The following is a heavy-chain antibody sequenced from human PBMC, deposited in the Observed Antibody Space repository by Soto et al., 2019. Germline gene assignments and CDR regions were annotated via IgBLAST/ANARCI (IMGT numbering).Heavy chain of an antibody. J-gene: IGHJ4*02. CDR2: IYYSGST. D-gene: IGHD5-18*01. CDR1: GGSISSSSYY. V-gene: IGHV4-39*01. CDR3: ARVGPVDTAMVTG. Sequence: QLQLQESGPGLVKPSETLSLTCTVSGGSISSSSYYWGWIHQPPGKGLEWIGSIYYSGSTYYNPSLKSRVTISVDTSKNQFSLKLSSVTAADTAVYYCARVGPVDTAMVTGWGQGTLVTVSS.